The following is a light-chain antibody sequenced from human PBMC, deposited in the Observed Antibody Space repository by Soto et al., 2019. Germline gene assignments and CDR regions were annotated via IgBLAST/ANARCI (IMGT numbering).Light chain of an antibody. J-gene: IGKJ4*01. CDR3: QQRSNWPRFT. V-gene: IGKV3-11*01. Sequence: EIVVTKAPAILSFYPGERAILSCRASQSVSSYLAWYQQKPGQAPRLLIYDASNRATGIPARFRGSGSGTAFTLTISRLEPEDSAVYYCQQRSNWPRFTFGGGTKVAIK. CDR2: DAS. CDR1: QSVSSY.